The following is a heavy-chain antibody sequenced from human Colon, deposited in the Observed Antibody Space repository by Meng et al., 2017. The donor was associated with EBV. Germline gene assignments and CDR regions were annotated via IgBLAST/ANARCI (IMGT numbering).Heavy chain of an antibody. CDR3: ARVRVIPAAVGFDY. V-gene: IGHV4-4*02. CDR2: IYRGGGT. CDR1: GGSIRTSDW. J-gene: IGHJ4*02. Sequence: GSVPGLVEPSGTLSITCAVSGGSIRTSDWWSWVRQPPGKGLEWIGEIYRGGGTNYNPSFKSRVTISVDTSNNHFSLKLSYVTAADTAVYYCARVRVIPAAVGFDYWGQGTLVTVSS. D-gene: IGHD2-2*01.